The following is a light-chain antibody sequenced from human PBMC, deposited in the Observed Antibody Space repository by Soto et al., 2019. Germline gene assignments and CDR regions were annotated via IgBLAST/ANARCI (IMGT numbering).Light chain of an antibody. Sequence: EIVFTQSPDTLSLSPGERATLSCRASQSVGISYLAWYQQKPGQAPRLLFYGASSRATGIPDRFSGSGSGTDFTLTISILEPEDSAVFYCQQYSSSPFTFGPGTKVDIK. V-gene: IGKV3-20*01. CDR1: QSVGISY. CDR3: QQYSSSPFT. J-gene: IGKJ3*01. CDR2: GAS.